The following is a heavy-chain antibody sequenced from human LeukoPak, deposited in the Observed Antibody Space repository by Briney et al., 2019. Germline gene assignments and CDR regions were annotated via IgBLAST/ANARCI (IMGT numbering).Heavy chain of an antibody. J-gene: IGHJ4*02. CDR1: GYTFTTSS. CDR3: DTRYSPSFQGQVTISADKSISTAYLQWSSLKASDTAMYYCARVPREGYSSGWVPIDY. D-gene: IGHD3-10*01. Sequence: GESLKISCQGSGYTFTTSSIGWARQMPGKNLEWMGIISIGGSDTRYSPSPHGPVTPSLHKSTSTASLQCGSLDGPPTAPYGSDTRYSPSFQGQVTISADKSISTAYLQWSSLKASDTAMYYCARVPREGYSSGWVPIDYWGQGTLVTVST. V-gene: IGHV5-51*01. CDR2: ISIGGSDT.